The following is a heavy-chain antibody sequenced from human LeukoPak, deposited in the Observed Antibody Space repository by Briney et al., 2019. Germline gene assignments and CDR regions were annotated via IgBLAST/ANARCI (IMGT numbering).Heavy chain of an antibody. J-gene: IGHJ3*02. Sequence: SETLSLTCTVSGGSISSGSYYWSWIRQPAGKGLEWIGRIYTSGSTNYNPSLKSRVTISVDTSKNQFSLKLSSVTAADTAVYYCARDNGGSYYRAAFDIWGQGTMVTVSS. CDR2: IYTSGST. D-gene: IGHD1-26*01. CDR3: ARDNGGSYYRAAFDI. V-gene: IGHV4-61*02. CDR1: GGSISSGSYY.